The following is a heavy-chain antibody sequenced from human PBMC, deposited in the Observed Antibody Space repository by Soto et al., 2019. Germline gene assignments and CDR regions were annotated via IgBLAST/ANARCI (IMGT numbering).Heavy chain of an antibody. J-gene: IGHJ4*02. D-gene: IGHD2-2*02. CDR3: ATDIVLVPAALRSGVVAASADY. Sequence: PGGSLRLSCAASGFTSRDYWMSWVRQAPGKGLEWVANIKQDGSEKYYVDSVKGRFTISRDNSKNSLYLQINSLRAEDTAMYYCATDIVLVPAALRSGVVAASADYWGQGTLVTVSS. CDR2: IKQDGSEK. CDR1: GFTSRDYW. V-gene: IGHV3-7*03.